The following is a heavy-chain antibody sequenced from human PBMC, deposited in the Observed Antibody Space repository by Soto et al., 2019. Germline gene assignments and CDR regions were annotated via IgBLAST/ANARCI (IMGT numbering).Heavy chain of an antibody. Sequence: PSETLSLTCTVSGGSISSYYWSWIRQPPGKGLEWIGYIYYTGLSNSNPSLNSRVTISVDTSKNQFSLKLSSVAAADTAVYYCARRWGTSFDFWGQGTLVTVSS. D-gene: IGHD7-27*01. J-gene: IGHJ4*02. V-gene: IGHV4-59*01. CDR3: ARRWGTSFDF. CDR2: IYYTGLS. CDR1: GGSISSYY.